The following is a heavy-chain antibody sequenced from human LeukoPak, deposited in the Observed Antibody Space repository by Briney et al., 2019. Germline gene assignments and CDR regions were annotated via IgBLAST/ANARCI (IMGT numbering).Heavy chain of an antibody. D-gene: IGHD6-13*01. Sequence: GGSLRLSCAASGFSFSSYAMSWVRQAPGKGLEWVSVISGNGDSTYYADSVKGRFTISRDNSKNTLYVQMNSLRAEDTAVYYCAKVRVAAAGIFDYWGQGTLVTVSS. CDR1: GFSFSSYA. V-gene: IGHV3-23*01. CDR3: AKVRVAAAGIFDY. J-gene: IGHJ4*02. CDR2: ISGNGDST.